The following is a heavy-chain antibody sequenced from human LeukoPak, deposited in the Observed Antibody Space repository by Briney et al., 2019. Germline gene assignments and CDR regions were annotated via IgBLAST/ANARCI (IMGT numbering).Heavy chain of an antibody. Sequence: GGSLRLSCAASGFTFSSYSMNWVRQAPGKGLEWVSSISSSSSYIYYADSVKGRFTISRDNAKNSLYLQMNSLRAEDTAVYYCARGEPMVRGVPGMDYWGQGTLVTVSS. D-gene: IGHD3-10*01. J-gene: IGHJ4*02. CDR2: ISSSSSYI. V-gene: IGHV3-21*01. CDR3: ARGEPMVRGVPGMDY. CDR1: GFTFSSYS.